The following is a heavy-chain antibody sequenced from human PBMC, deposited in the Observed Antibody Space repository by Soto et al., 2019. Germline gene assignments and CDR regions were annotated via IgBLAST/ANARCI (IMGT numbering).Heavy chain of an antibody. D-gene: IGHD5-12*01. J-gene: IGHJ4*02. CDR2: IYYNGST. Sequence: QLQLQESGPGLVKPSETLSLTCTVSGGSISSSGYFWDWIRQPPGKGLEWVGSIYYNGSTYYNPSLKSRVTISVDTSKNQFSLKLSSVTAADTAIYYCARHLRAWPVDYWGQGTLVTVSS. CDR3: ARHLRAWPVDY. V-gene: IGHV4-39*01. CDR1: GGSISSSGYF.